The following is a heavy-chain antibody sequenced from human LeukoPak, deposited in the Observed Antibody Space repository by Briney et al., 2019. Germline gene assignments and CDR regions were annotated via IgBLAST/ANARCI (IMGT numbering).Heavy chain of an antibody. Sequence: GASVKVSCKSSGYAFFSYAINWVRQAPGQGLECLGWISAYNGNTNYAQNLQGRVTMTTDSSTSTAYMELRSLRSDDTAVYYCARTQPLVPDAFDIWGQGTMVTVSS. CDR1: GYAFFSYA. CDR3: ARTQPLVPDAFDI. D-gene: IGHD4/OR15-4a*01. J-gene: IGHJ3*02. CDR2: ISAYNGNT. V-gene: IGHV1-18*01.